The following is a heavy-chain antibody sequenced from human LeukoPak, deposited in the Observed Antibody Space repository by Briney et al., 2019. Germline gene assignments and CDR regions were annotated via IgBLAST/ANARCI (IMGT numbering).Heavy chain of an antibody. CDR2: ISSDGVNT. Sequence: GGSLRLSCVGSGFTFSRDWMTWVRQAPGKGLEYVSAISSDGVNTYYADSVKGRFTISRDNSKNTMYLQMGSLRGEDMAVYFCARDEFGDYIFYYWGQGTQVTVSS. V-gene: IGHV3-64*02. J-gene: IGHJ4*02. D-gene: IGHD3-10*01. CDR3: ARDEFGDYIFYY. CDR1: GFTFSRDW.